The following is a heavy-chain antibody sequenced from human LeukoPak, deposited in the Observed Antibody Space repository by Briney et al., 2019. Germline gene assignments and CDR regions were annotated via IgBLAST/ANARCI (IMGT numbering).Heavy chain of an antibody. Sequence: SQTLSLTCAISGDSVTSNSAGWNWIRQSPSRGLEWLGRTYHTSKWYNDYAVSVKSRITINPDTSKNQVSLQLRSVTPEDTAVYYCARDLPPGAAGVTGPFGYWGQGTLVTVSA. D-gene: IGHD6-13*01. CDR3: ARDLPPGAAGVTGPFGY. V-gene: IGHV6-1*01. CDR2: TYHTSKWYN. J-gene: IGHJ4*02. CDR1: GDSVTSNSAG.